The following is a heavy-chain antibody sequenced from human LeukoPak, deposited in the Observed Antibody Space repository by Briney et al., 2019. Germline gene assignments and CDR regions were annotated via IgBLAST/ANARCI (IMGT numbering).Heavy chain of an antibody. CDR2: INHSGST. CDR1: GGSFSGYY. Sequence: MTSETLSLTCAVYGGSFSGYYWSWVRQPPGKGLEWIGEINHSGSTNYNPSLKSRVTISVDTSKNQFSLKLSSVTAADTAVYYCARTYYYGSGSVGRAFDIWGQGTMVTVSS. D-gene: IGHD3-10*01. J-gene: IGHJ3*02. CDR3: ARTYYYGSGSVGRAFDI. V-gene: IGHV4-34*01.